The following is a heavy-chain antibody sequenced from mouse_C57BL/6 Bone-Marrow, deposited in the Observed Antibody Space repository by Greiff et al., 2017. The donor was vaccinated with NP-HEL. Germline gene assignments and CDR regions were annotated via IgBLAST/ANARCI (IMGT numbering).Heavy chain of an antibody. V-gene: IGHV1-19*01. Sequence: VQLQQSGPVLVKPGASVKMSCKASGYTFTDYYMNWVKQSHGKSLEWIGVINPYNGGTSYNQKFKGKATLTVDKSSSTAYMELNSLTSEDSAAYYCARGFPAWFAYWGQGTLVTVSA. CDR2: INPYNGGT. CDR3: ARGFPAWFAY. J-gene: IGHJ3*01. CDR1: GYTFTDYY.